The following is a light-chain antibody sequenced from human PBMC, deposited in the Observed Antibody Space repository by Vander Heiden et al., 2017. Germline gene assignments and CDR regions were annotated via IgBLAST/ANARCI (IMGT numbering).Light chain of an antibody. CDR2: DAS. CDR3: QQRNSWPRT. CDR1: QSISAD. J-gene: IGKJ2*01. V-gene: IGKV3-11*01. Sequence: EIVLTQSPATLSLSPGERATLSCRASQSISADLAWYQQKPGQAPRLLIYDASNRATGIPARFCGSGSGTDFTLTISNLEPEDFAVYYCQQRNSWPRTFGQGTKVEI.